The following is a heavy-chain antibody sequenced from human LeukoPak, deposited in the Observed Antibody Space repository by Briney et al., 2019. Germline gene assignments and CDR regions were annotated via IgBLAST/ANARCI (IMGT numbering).Heavy chain of an antibody. V-gene: IGHV3-30-3*01. Sequence: PGRSLRLSCAASGFTFSSYAMHWVCQAPGKGLEWVAVISYDGSNKYYADSVKGRFTISRDNSKNTLYLQMNSLRAEDTAVYYCARDSHQSSDYWGQGTLVTVSS. D-gene: IGHD6-6*01. CDR1: GFTFSSYA. J-gene: IGHJ4*02. CDR3: ARDSHQSSDY. CDR2: ISYDGSNK.